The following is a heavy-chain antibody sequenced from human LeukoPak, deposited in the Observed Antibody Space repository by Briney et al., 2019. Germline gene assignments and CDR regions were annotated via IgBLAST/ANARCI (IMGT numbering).Heavy chain of an antibody. CDR1: GFTVSSNY. Sequence: GGSLRLSCAASGFTVSSNYMSWVRQAPGEGLEWVSVIYSGGSTYYADSVKGRFTISRHNSKNTLYLQMNSLTAEDTAVYYCARDYVVVTATYYYYYGMDVWGQGTTVTVSS. V-gene: IGHV3-53*04. CDR3: ARDYVVVTATYYYYYGMDV. D-gene: IGHD2-21*02. J-gene: IGHJ6*02. CDR2: IYSGGST.